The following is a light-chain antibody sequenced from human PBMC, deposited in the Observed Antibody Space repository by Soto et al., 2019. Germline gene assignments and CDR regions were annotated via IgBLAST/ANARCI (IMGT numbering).Light chain of an antibody. V-gene: IGLV2-14*01. CDR3: TSYTTSGTGV. CDR1: SSDIGGYNY. CDR2: EVS. J-gene: IGLJ3*02. Sequence: QSALTQPASVSGSPGQSITISCTGTSSDIGGYNYVSWYQQHPGKAPKLLIYEVSNRPSGVSNRFSGSKSGNTASLTISGLQADDEADYYCTSYTTSGTGVFGGGTKLTVL.